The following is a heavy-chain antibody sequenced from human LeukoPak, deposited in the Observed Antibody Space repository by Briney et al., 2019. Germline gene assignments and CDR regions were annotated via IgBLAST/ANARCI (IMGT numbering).Heavy chain of an antibody. Sequence: GGSLRLSCAASEFTFSSYSMNWVRQAPGKGLEWVSYITNSGNSKSYADSVKGRFTISRDNSKNTLYLQMNSLRAEDTAVYYCARDSEQQLTYYFDYWGQGTLVTVSS. CDR1: EFTFSSYS. CDR3: ARDSEQQLTYYFDY. J-gene: IGHJ4*02. V-gene: IGHV3-48*01. D-gene: IGHD6-13*01. CDR2: ITNSGNSK.